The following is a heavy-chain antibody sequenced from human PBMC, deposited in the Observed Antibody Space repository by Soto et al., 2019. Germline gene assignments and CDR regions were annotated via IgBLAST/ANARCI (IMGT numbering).Heavy chain of an antibody. CDR1: GGTFSSYA. D-gene: IGHD2-21*02. CDR2: IIPIFGTA. J-gene: IGHJ5*02. Sequence: ASVKVSCKASGGTFSSYAISWVRQAPGQGLEWMGGIIPIFGTANYAQKFQGRVTITADESTSTAYMELSSLRSEDTAVYYCARTPFCGGDCYSYWFDPWGQGTLVTVSS. CDR3: ARTPFCGGDCYSYWFDP. V-gene: IGHV1-69*13.